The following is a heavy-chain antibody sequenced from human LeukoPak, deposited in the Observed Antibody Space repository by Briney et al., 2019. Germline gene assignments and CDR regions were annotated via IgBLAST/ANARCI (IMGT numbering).Heavy chain of an antibody. CDR3: VRIYSVGALDY. Sequence: SETLSLTCTVSGGSISSYYWSWIRQPPGKGLEWIGYIYYSGSTNYNPSLKSRVTISVDTSKNQFSLKLSSVTAADTAVYYCVRIYSVGALDYWGQGTLVTVSS. CDR1: GGSISSYY. J-gene: IGHJ4*02. CDR2: IYYSGST. D-gene: IGHD2-21*01. V-gene: IGHV4-59*01.